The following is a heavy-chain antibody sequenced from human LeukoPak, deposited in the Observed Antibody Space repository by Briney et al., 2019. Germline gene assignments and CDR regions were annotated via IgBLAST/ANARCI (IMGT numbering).Heavy chain of an antibody. CDR1: GASLSSYH. J-gene: IGHJ3*02. CDR3: ARAPGWGSSRPNDAFDI. Sequence: KASETLSLTCTVSGASLSSYHWSWIRQPAGKGLEWIGRISNSETTNYSPSLKSRVTISVDKSKNQFSLGLSSVTAADTAVYYCARAPGWGSSRPNDAFDIWGQGTIVTISS. CDR2: ISNSETT. D-gene: IGHD6-6*01. V-gene: IGHV4-4*07.